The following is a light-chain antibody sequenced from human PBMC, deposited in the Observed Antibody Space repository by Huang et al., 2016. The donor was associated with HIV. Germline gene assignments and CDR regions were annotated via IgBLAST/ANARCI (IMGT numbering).Light chain of an antibody. Sequence: DIQMTQSPSSLSASVGDRVTITCRASQNIYNHLNWYQHKAGKAPKLLIYATSTLQSGVSSRFSGSGSGTDFTLTISSLQPEDFATYSCQQSYTTPRVTFGPGTKVDI. CDR3: QQSYTTPRVT. CDR2: ATS. V-gene: IGKV1-39*01. J-gene: IGKJ3*01. CDR1: QNIYNH.